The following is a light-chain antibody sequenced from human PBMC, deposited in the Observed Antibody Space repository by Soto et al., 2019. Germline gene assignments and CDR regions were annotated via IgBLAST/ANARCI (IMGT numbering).Light chain of an antibody. V-gene: IGKV1-6*01. CDR2: AAS. CDR1: QGIRND. Sequence: AIPITQSPSSLSASVGDRVTITCRASQGIRNDLGWYQQKSGKAPKLLMYAASSLQTGVPSRFSGSGSGTDFTLTISSLQPEDFATYYCLQDYSYPRTFGQGTKLEIK. CDR3: LQDYSYPRT. J-gene: IGKJ2*01.